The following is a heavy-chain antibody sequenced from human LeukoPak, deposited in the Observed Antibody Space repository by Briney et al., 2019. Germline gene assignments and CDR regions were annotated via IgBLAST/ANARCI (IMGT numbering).Heavy chain of an antibody. D-gene: IGHD3-10*01. V-gene: IGHV4-61*02. CDR1: GGSISSGSYY. Sequence: NPSETLSLTCTVSGGSISSGSYYWSWIRQPAGKGLEWIGRIYTSGSTNYNPSLKSRVTISVDTSKNQFSLKLSSVTAADTAVYYCARASRVPYYMDVWGKGTTVTISS. CDR2: IYTSGST. J-gene: IGHJ6*03. CDR3: ARASRVPYYMDV.